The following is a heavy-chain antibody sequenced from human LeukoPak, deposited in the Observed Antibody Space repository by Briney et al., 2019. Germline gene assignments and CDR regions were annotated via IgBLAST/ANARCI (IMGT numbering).Heavy chain of an antibody. Sequence: SVTLGWLSSGCEVQSDVVWVRPEAAARALEELSAISGSGGSTYYADSVKGRFTISRDNSKNTLYLQMNSLRAEDTAVYYCAKDRRVVVINTIDYWGQGTLVTVSS. V-gene: IGHV3-23*01. CDR3: AKDRRVVVINTIDY. J-gene: IGHJ4*02. D-gene: IGHD3-22*01. CDR1: GCEVQSDV. CDR2: ISGSGGST.